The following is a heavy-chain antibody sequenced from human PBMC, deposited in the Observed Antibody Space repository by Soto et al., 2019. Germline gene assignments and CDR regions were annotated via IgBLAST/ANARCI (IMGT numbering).Heavy chain of an antibody. CDR2: IYQSGTT. D-gene: IGHD2-8*02. CDR3: ARDKITGLFDY. J-gene: IGHJ4*02. Sequence: PSETLSLTCTVSGGSISSGGYSWNWIRQPPGKGLEWIGNIYQSGTTDYNPSLKSRVTISVDSSKNQFSLKLSSVTAADTAVYYCARDKITGLFDYWGQGTLVTVSS. V-gene: IGHV4-30-2*01. CDR1: GGSISSGGYS.